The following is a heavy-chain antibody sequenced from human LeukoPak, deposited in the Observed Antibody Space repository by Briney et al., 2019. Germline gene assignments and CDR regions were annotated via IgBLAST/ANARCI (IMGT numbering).Heavy chain of an antibody. J-gene: IGHJ4*02. D-gene: IGHD3-22*01. CDR1: GFTFSSDA. Sequence: GGSLRLSCAASGFTFSSDAMHWVRQAPGKGLEYVSAISSNGGTTHYGNSVKGRFTISRDNSKDTLYLQMGSLRAEDMAVYFCARSSGYGYYFDYWGQGTLVTVSS. CDR3: ARSSGYGYYFDY. V-gene: IGHV3-64*01. CDR2: ISSNGGTT.